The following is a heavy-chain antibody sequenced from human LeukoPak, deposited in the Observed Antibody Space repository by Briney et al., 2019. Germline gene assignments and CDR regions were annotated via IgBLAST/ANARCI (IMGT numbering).Heavy chain of an antibody. CDR3: ARGWILMHAFDI. CDR1: GYTFTSYD. D-gene: IGHD1-1*01. Sequence: ASVKVSCKASGYTFTSYDINWVRQATGQGLEWMGWMNPNSGNTGYAQKFQGRVTITRNTSISTAYVELSSLRSEDTAVYYCARGWILMHAFDIWGQGTMVTVSS. J-gene: IGHJ3*02. V-gene: IGHV1-8*03. CDR2: MNPNSGNT.